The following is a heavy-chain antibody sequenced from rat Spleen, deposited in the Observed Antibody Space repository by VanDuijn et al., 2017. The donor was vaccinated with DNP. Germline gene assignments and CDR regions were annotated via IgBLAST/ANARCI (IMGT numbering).Heavy chain of an antibody. J-gene: IGHJ2*01. CDR3: TRGRYDGTYYYVN. CDR1: GFTFNNYW. CDR2: ITNTGGST. V-gene: IGHV5-31*01. D-gene: IGHD1-12*02. Sequence: EVQLVESGGGPVQPGRSLKLSCAASGFTFNNYWMTWIRQAPGKGLEWVASITNTGGSTSYPDSVKGRFTISRDDAKNTLYMQMNSLRSEDTATYYCTRGRYDGTYYYVNWGQGVMVTVSS.